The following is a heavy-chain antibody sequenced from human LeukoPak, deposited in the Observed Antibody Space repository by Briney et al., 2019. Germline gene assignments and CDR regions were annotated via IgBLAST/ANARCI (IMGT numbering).Heavy chain of an antibody. D-gene: IGHD3-10*01. Sequence: ASVQVSCKASGYPFSGYYIHWVRQGPGQGLEWLGWINPETGATKYAQRFEGRVTLTRDTSVTTVRMELSGLRSDDSAVYYCARENLNYYGSGSYLYWGQGSQVTVSS. CDR1: GYPFSGYY. CDR3: ARENLNYYGSGSYLY. J-gene: IGHJ4*02. CDR2: INPETGAT. V-gene: IGHV1-2*02.